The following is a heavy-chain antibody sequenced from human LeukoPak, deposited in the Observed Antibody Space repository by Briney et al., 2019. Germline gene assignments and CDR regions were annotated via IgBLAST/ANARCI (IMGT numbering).Heavy chain of an antibody. CDR3: AGDPSVGSSGWFVY. D-gene: IGHD6-19*01. CDR1: GYTFTSYG. Sequence: ASVKVSCKASGYTFTSYGISWVRQAPGQGLEWMGWISAYNGNTNYAQKLQGRVTMTTDTSTSTAYMELRSLRSDDTAVYYCAGDPSVGSSGWFVYWGQGTLVTVSS. CDR2: ISAYNGNT. V-gene: IGHV1-18*01. J-gene: IGHJ5*01.